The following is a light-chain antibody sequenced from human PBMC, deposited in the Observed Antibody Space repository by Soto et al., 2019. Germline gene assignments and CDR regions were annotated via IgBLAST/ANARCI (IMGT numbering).Light chain of an antibody. CDR3: SSYTRSSTLGV. V-gene: IGLV2-14*01. J-gene: IGLJ1*01. Sequence: QSALTQPASVSGSPGQSITISCTGTSSDVGGYNYVSWYQQHPGKAPKLMIYDVSNRPSGVSNRFSGSKSGNTASLTISGLQAEDEADYSCSSYTRSSTLGVFGTGTKVTVL. CDR1: SSDVGGYNY. CDR2: DVS.